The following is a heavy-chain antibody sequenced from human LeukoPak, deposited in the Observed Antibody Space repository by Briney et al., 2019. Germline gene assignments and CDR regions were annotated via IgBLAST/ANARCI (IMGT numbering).Heavy chain of an antibody. D-gene: IGHD4-11*01. J-gene: IGHJ4*02. Sequence: ASVKVSCKASGGTCSSYAISWVRQAPGQGLEWKGGIIPIFGTANYAQKFQGRVTITADESTSTAYMELSSLRSEDTAVYYCARSAMTTVTKGGPYFDYWGQGTLVTVSS. V-gene: IGHV1-69*13. CDR1: GGTCSSYA. CDR3: ARSAMTTVTKGGPYFDY. CDR2: IIPIFGTA.